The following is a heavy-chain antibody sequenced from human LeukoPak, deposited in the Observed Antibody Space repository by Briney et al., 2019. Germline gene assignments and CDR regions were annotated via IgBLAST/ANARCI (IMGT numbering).Heavy chain of an antibody. CDR1: GGTFSSYA. Sequence: PVKLPCKASGGTFSSYAISWVRQTPGQGLEWMGRIIPILGIANYAQKFQGRVTITADKSTSTAYMELSSLRSEDTAVYYCARDGHFDYWGQGTLVTVSS. V-gene: IGHV1-69*04. CDR3: ARDGHFDY. J-gene: IGHJ4*02. CDR2: IIPILGIA.